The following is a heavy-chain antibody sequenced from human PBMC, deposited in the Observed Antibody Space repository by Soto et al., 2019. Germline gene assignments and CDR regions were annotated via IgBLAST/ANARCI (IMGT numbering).Heavy chain of an antibody. CDR3: TRDSPGFHSAFDF. V-gene: IGHV6-1*01. CDR1: GDSVSSNAAA. Sequence: PSQTLSLTCAISGDSVSSNAAAWNWVRQSPSRGLEWLGRTYYRSRWYSDYAPSVKSRITVNPDTSQDQFSLQLNSVTPEDTAIYYGTRDSPGFHSAFDFSGQGTLVTVSS. D-gene: IGHD4-4*01. CDR2: TYYRSRWYS. J-gene: IGHJ4*02.